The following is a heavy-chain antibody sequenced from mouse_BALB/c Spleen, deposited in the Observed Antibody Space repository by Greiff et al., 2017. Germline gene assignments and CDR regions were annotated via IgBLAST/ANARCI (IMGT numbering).Heavy chain of an antibody. D-gene: IGHD1-1*02. J-gene: IGHJ2*01. CDR2: IYPYNGGT. CDR3: ARGNLAMDY. CDR1: GYTFTDYN. V-gene: IGHV1S29*02. Sequence: VQLQQSGPELVKPGASVKISCKASGYTFTDYNMHWVKQSHGKSLEWIGYIYPYNGGTGYNQKFKSKATLTVDNSSSTAYMELRSLTSEDSAVYYCARGNLAMDYWGQGTTLTVSS.